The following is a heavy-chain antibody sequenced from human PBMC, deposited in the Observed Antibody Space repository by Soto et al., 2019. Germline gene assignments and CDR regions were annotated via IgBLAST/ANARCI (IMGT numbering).Heavy chain of an antibody. CDR1: GFTFSSYS. J-gene: IGHJ4*02. CDR2: ISSSSSYI. CDR3: ARGREGVYGDYFRSYFDY. V-gene: IGHV3-21*01. D-gene: IGHD4-17*01. Sequence: GGSLRLSCAASGFTFSSYSMNWVRQAPGKGLEWVSSISSSSSYIYYADSVKGRFTISRDNANNSLYLQMSGLRADDTAIYYCARGREGVYGDYFRSYFDYWGQGSLVTVSS.